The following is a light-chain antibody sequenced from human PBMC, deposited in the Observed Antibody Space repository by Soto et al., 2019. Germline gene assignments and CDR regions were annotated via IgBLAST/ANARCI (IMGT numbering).Light chain of an antibody. CDR1: QSISSY. Sequence: DIQMTQSPSSLSASVGDRVTITCRASQSISSYLNWYQQKPGQAPTLLIYAASSLQSGVPSRFRGSGSGTDFTLTISSLQPEDFATDYCQQSDRTPPWTFGQGTKVEIK. CDR3: QQSDRTPPWT. CDR2: AAS. V-gene: IGKV1-39*01. J-gene: IGKJ1*01.